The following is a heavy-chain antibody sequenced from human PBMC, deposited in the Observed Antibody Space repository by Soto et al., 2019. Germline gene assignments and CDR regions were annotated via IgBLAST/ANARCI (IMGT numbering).Heavy chain of an antibody. CDR3: ARRSSGWYFDY. D-gene: IGHD6-19*01. V-gene: IGHV3-23*01. J-gene: IGHJ4*02. CDR1: GFSFSSYA. Sequence: PGESLKISCAASGFSFSSYAMNWVRQAPGKGLEWVSVISGSGDSTYYADSVKGRFTISRDNSKNTLYLQMISLRAEDTAVYYCARRSSGWYFDYWGQGTLVTVSS. CDR2: ISGSGDST.